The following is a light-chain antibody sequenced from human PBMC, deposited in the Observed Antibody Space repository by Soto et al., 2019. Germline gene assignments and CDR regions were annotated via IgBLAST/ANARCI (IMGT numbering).Light chain of an antibody. CDR1: QTINTW. J-gene: IGKJ3*01. CDR2: RAS. Sequence: DIQMTQSPSTLSASVGDRVTITCRASQTINTWLAWYQPKPGKAPKLLIYRASNVVSGVPSRFSGSGSGTEFTLTISSLQPYDFSIYYCQQYETYSGTFGPGTKVDI. CDR3: QQYETYSGT. V-gene: IGKV1-5*03.